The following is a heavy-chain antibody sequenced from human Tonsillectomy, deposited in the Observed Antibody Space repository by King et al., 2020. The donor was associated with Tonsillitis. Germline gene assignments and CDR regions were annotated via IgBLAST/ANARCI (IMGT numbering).Heavy chain of an antibody. D-gene: IGHD3-22*01. CDR2: IKRDGSEK. CDR3: ARGIHYSDRSGDQGYYYYYYYGMDV. CDR1: GFTFTNYW. J-gene: IGHJ6*02. V-gene: IGHV3-7*03. Sequence: VQLVESGGGLVQPGGSLRLSCVASGFTFTNYWMSWVRQAPGKGLEWVASIKRDGSEKYYVDSVRGRFTITRDNAKNSLYLEMNSLRAEDTAVYYCARGIHYSDRSGDQGYYYYYYYGMDVWGQGTTVTVSS.